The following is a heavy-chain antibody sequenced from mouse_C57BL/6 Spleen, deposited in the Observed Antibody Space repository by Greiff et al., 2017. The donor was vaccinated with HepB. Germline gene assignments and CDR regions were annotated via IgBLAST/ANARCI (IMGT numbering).Heavy chain of an antibody. D-gene: IGHD1-1*01. CDR1: GYTFTDYE. CDR2: IDPETGGT. Sequence: QVQLKQSGAELVRPGASVTLSCKASGYTFTDYEMHWVKQTPVHGLEWIGAIDPETGGTAYNQKFKGKAILTADKSSSTAYMELRSLTSEDSAGYYCTRTVVAPPWFAYWGQGTLVTVSA. V-gene: IGHV1-15*01. CDR3: TRTVVAPPWFAY. J-gene: IGHJ3*01.